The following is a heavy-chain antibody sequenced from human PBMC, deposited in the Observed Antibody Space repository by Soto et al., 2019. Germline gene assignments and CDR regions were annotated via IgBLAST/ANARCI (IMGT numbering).Heavy chain of an antibody. D-gene: IGHD3-22*01. J-gene: IGHJ4*02. Sequence: PSETLSLTCTVSGGSISSGGYYWSWIRQHPGKGLEWIGYIYYSGSTYYNPSLKSRVTISVDTSKNQFSLKLSSVTAADTAVYYCASTYYYDSRYFDYWGQGTLVTVSS. CDR3: ASTYYYDSRYFDY. CDR2: IYYSGST. CDR1: GGSISSGGYY. V-gene: IGHV4-31*03.